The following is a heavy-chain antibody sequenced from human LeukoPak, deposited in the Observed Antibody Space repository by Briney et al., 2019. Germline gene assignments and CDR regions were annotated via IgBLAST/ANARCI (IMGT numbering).Heavy chain of an antibody. CDR3: EEATFDY. CDR1: GVSGVTFSNFA. V-gene: IGHV3-23*01. J-gene: IGHJ4*02. CDR2: ISGSGHTT. Sequence: GGSLRLSCAASGVSGVTFSNFALNWVRQAPGKGLEWVSDISGSGHTTNYADSVKGRFSISRDNSKTTLYLQMSSLRVEDTAVYACEEATFDYWGLGTLVGVSS.